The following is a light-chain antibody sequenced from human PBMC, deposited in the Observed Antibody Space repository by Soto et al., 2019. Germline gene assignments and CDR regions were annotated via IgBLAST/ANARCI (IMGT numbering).Light chain of an antibody. V-gene: IGKV3D-15*01. Sequence: EIVMTQSPATLSVSPGERATLSCRASQSVSSNLAWYQQRSGQAPRLLIYGASSRAIHTPDRFSGSGSGTDFTLTISDLEPEDFAVYFCQHFGNSLWTFGQGTKVDIK. CDR3: QHFGNSLWT. J-gene: IGKJ1*01. CDR2: GAS. CDR1: QSVSSN.